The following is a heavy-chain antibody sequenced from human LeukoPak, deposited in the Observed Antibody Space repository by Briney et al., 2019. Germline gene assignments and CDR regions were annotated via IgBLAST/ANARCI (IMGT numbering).Heavy chain of an antibody. Sequence: ASVKVSCKVSGYTLTELSMHWVRQAPGKGLEWMGGFDPEDGETIYAQKFQGRVTMTEDTSTDTAYMELSSLRSEDTAVYYCVTAARCGSSTSCYSYFDYWGQGTLVTVSS. D-gene: IGHD2-2*01. CDR2: FDPEDGET. V-gene: IGHV1-24*01. CDR3: VTAARCGSSTSCYSYFDY. J-gene: IGHJ4*02. CDR1: GYTLTELS.